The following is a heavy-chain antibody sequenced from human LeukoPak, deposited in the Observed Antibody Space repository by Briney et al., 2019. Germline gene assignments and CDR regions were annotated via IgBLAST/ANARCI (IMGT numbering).Heavy chain of an antibody. J-gene: IGHJ5*02. CDR2: INHSGST. CDR3: ARHRRGYILTTRVDWFDP. CDR1: GGSFSGYF. V-gene: IGHV4-34*01. D-gene: IGHD5-12*01. Sequence: PSETLSLTCAVYGGSFSGYFWSWIRQPPGKGLEYIGEINHSGSTNYNPSLKSRLSISIDTSKTQFSLKLSSVTAADTAVYYCARHRRGYILTTRVDWFDPWGQGTLVTVSS.